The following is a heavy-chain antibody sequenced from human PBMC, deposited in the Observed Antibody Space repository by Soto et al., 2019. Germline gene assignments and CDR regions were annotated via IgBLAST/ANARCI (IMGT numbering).Heavy chain of an antibody. V-gene: IGHV1-69*06. J-gene: IGHJ6*02. Sequence: QVQLVQSGAEVQKPGSSVKVSCTASGGTFSRNAINWVRQAPGQGLEWMGGIIPILGTPNYARKFQGRVTIIADKSTSTAYMELSSLTSEDMAVYYCATAWFGLSGGGPRGYYGMDVWGQGTTVSVSS. CDR1: GGTFSRNA. CDR3: ATAWFGLSGGGPRGYYGMDV. CDR2: IIPILGTP. D-gene: IGHD2-15*01.